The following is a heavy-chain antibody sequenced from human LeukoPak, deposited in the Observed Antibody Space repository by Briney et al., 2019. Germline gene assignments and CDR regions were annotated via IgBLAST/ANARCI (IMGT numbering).Heavy chain of an antibody. CDR1: GGSISSGGYS. V-gene: IGHV4-30-2*01. CDR2: IYRSGST. Sequence: SQTLSLTCAVSGGSISSGGYSWSWIRQPPGKGLEWIGYIYRSGSTYYNPSLKSRVTISVDRSKNQFSLKLSSVTAADTAVYYCARASSPRGYSGYDFWVGQIPYYFDYWGQGTLVTVSS. J-gene: IGHJ4*02. D-gene: IGHD5-12*01. CDR3: ARASSPRGYSGYDFWVGQIPYYFDY.